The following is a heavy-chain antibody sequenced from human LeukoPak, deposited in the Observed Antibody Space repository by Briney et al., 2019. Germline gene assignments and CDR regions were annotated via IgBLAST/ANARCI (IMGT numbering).Heavy chain of an antibody. V-gene: IGHV1-18*01. CDR2: ISAYNGNT. Sequence: ASVKVSCKASGYTFTSYGISWVRQAPGQGLEWMGWISAYNGNTNYAQKLQGRITMSRDTSTSTVYMELSSLRSEDTAFYYCATDHSMANTAWWFDPWGQGTLVTVPS. CDR1: GYTFTSYG. CDR3: ATDHSMANTAWWFDP. D-gene: IGHD5-24*01. J-gene: IGHJ5*02.